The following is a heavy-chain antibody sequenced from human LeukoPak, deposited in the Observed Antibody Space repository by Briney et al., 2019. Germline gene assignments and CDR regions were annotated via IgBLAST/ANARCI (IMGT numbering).Heavy chain of an antibody. D-gene: IGHD4-23*01. CDR2: IYWDDDE. V-gene: IGHV2-5*02. CDR3: AHSCGGGNSAYFDY. CDR1: GFSLSTRGVG. Sequence: RKSGPTLVNPTQTLTLTCTFSGFSLSTRGVGVGWIRQPPGKALEWLAVIYWDDDERYSPSLKSRLTITKDTPKNQVVLTMTNMDPVDTATYYCAHSCGGGNSAYFDYWGQGTLVTVSS. J-gene: IGHJ4*02.